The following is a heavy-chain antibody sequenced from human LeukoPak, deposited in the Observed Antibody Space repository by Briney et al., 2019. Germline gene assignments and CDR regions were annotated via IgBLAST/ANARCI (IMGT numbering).Heavy chain of an antibody. Sequence: PGGSLRLSCAASGFTFTSYSMNWVRQAPGKGPEWVSSISSSSSYIYYADSVKGRFTISRDNAKNSLYLQMNSLRAEDTAVYYCARDYYGDYLFDYWGQGTLATVSS. CDR1: GFTFTSYS. CDR2: ISSSSSYI. J-gene: IGHJ4*02. CDR3: ARDYYGDYLFDY. V-gene: IGHV3-21*01. D-gene: IGHD4-17*01.